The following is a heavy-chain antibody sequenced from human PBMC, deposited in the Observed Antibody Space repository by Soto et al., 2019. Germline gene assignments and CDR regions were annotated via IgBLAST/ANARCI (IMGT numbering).Heavy chain of an antibody. J-gene: IGHJ6*02. Sequence: QVRLQESGPGLVKPSETLSLSCLVSGDSVGNGPYYWSWIRQSPGEGLEWIAYIYYSGSTDVNPSIESRVNISLDMSKNQFFLELRSVTAADAAVYFCARVGSSCHSGGCYYYYGLGVWGQGTTVAISS. CDR2: IYYSGST. CDR3: ARVGSSCHSGGCYYYYGLGV. V-gene: IGHV4-61*01. CDR1: GDSVGNGPYY. D-gene: IGHD1-26*01.